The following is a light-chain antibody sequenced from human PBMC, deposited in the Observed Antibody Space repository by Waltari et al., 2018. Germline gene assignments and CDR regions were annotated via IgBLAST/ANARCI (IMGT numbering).Light chain of an antibody. CDR2: KDF. CDR3: QSWVGKVV. Sequence: YDLTQPPSVSVSPGQTATITCYGDNLGEKFVTWYPQRPGQSPFLVIYKDFKRPSGIPERFSGSNSGNTATLTISGAQAMDEADFYCQSWVGKVVFGGGTKLTV. J-gene: IGLJ2*01. CDR1: NLGEKF. V-gene: IGLV3-1*01.